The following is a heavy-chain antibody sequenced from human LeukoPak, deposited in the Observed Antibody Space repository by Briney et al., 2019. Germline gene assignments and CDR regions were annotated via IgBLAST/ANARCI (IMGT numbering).Heavy chain of an antibody. CDR1: GGTFSSYA. CDR2: IIPILGIA. CDR3: VSGAPGSYYILYYYNMDV. D-gene: IGHD1-26*01. Sequence: GASVKVSCKASGGTFSSYAISWVRQAPGQGLEWMGRIIPILGIANYAQKFQGRVTITADTSTSTAYMELSSLRSEDTAVYYCVSGAPGSYYILYYYNMDVWGQGTTVTVSS. V-gene: IGHV1-69*04. J-gene: IGHJ6*02.